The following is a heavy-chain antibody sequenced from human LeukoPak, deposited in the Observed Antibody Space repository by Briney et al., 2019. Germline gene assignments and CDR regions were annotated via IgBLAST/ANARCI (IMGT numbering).Heavy chain of an antibody. CDR2: IYSGGST. CDR1: GFSVGRNY. J-gene: IGHJ4*02. V-gene: IGHV3-66*01. D-gene: IGHD1-1*01. Sequence: PGGSLRLSCAASGFSVGRNYMTWVRQAPGEGLEWVSLIYSGGSTSYADSVKGRFTISRDNSKNTLYLQMNSLRAEDTAVYYCARKTDHQTGGDYWGQGTLVTVSS. CDR3: ARKTDHQTGGDY.